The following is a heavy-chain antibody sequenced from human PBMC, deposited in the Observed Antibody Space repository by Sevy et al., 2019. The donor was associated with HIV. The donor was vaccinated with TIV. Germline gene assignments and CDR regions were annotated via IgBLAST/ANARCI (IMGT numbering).Heavy chain of an antibody. J-gene: IGHJ4*02. CDR3: ARARYYDSSAYYYFDY. V-gene: IGHV4-38-2*01. Sequence: SETLSLTCAVSGYSISSGYYWGWIRQPPGKGLEWIGSIYNGGSTYYNPSLKSRVTISVDTSKNQFSLKLSSLTAAYTAVYYCARARYYDSSAYYYFDYWGQGTLVTVSS. CDR2: IYNGGST. CDR1: GYSISSGYY. D-gene: IGHD3-22*01.